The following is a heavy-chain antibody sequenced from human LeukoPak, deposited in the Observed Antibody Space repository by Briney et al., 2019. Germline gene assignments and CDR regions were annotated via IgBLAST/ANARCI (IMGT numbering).Heavy chain of an antibody. CDR1: GGSFSGYY. D-gene: IGHD1-1*01. J-gene: IGHJ4*02. Sequence: SETLSLTCAVYGGSFSGYYWSWIRQPPGKGLEWIGYIYYSGSTYYNPSLKSRVTISVDTSKNQFSLKLSSVTAADTAVYYCARDRGKAFDYWGQGTLVTVSS. CDR2: IYYSGST. CDR3: ARDRGKAFDY. V-gene: IGHV4-30-4*01.